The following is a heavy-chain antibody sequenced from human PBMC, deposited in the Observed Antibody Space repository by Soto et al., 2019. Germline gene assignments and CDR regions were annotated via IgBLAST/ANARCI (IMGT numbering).Heavy chain of an antibody. D-gene: IGHD2-21*01. Sequence: ASVKVSCKASGYTFTSYAMHWVRQAPGQRLEWMGWINAGNGNTKYSQKFQGRVTITRDTSASTAYMELSSLRSEDTAVYYCARDLIPFASQPAPRAYWDYRGQGTLVTFPS. CDR3: ARDLIPFASQPAPRAYWDY. V-gene: IGHV1-3*01. CDR2: INAGNGNT. J-gene: IGHJ4*02. CDR1: GYTFTSYA.